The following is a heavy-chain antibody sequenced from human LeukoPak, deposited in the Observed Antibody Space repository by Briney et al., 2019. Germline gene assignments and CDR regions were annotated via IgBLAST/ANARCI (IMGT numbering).Heavy chain of an antibody. Sequence: GGSLRLSCAASGFTFSSHWMHWVRQAPGKGLVWVSRINTDGSSTSYADSVKGRFTISRDNAKNTLYLQMNSLRAEDTAVYYCARDQSAAGTFDTWGQGTMVTVSS. CDR1: GFTFSSHW. J-gene: IGHJ3*02. D-gene: IGHD6-13*01. V-gene: IGHV3-74*01. CDR2: INTDGSST. CDR3: ARDQSAAGTFDT.